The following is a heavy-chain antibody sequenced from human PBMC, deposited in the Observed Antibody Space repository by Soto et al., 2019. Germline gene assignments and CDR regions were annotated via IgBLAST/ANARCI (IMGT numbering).Heavy chain of an antibody. V-gene: IGHV3-30-3*01. Sequence: LRLSCAASGFTFSSYAMHWVRQAPGKGLEWVAVISYDGSNKYYADPVKGRFTISRDNSKNTLYLQMNSLRAEDTAVYYCARDGRRVVVVITPDYWGQGTLVTVSS. CDR3: ARDGRRVVVVITPDY. J-gene: IGHJ4*02. D-gene: IGHD3-22*01. CDR1: GFTFSSYA. CDR2: ISYDGSNK.